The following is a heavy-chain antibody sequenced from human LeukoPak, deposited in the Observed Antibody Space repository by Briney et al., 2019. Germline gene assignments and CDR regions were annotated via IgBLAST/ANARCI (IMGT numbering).Heavy chain of an antibody. D-gene: IGHD5-18*01. Sequence: PSETLSLTCTVPGGSISSYYWSWIRQPAGKGLEWIGRIFTSGSTNYNPSLKSRLTMSVDTSKNQFSLKLSSVTAADTAVYYCARGVQDTAMVYFDYWGQGTLVTVSS. V-gene: IGHV4-4*07. CDR2: IFTSGST. CDR1: GGSISSYY. CDR3: ARGVQDTAMVYFDY. J-gene: IGHJ4*02.